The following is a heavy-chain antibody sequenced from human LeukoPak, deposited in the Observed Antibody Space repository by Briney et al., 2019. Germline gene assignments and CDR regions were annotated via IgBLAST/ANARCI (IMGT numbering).Heavy chain of an antibody. CDR2: IKEDGSEK. CDR3: ASGRQLGY. Sequence: GGSLSLFCAASGFTFSNYWMSWVRQAPGKGLEGVANIKEDGSEKYYVDSVKGRFTISRDNARNSLYLQMNSLRAEDTAVYYCASGRQLGYWGQGTLVTVSS. CDR1: GFTFSNYW. J-gene: IGHJ4*02. V-gene: IGHV3-7*01. D-gene: IGHD6-13*01.